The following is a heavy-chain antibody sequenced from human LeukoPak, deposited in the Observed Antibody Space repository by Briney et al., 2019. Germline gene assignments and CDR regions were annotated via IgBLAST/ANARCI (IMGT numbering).Heavy chain of an antibody. V-gene: IGHV3-30*02. J-gene: IGHJ6*03. CDR1: GFTFSSYA. CDR3: AKMVQGSGGLPYYYYYMDG. Sequence: QPGGSLRLSCAASGFTFSSYAMHWVRQAPGKGLKWVAFIRYDGSKKYYADSVKGRFTISRDNSKNTLYLQMNSLRAEDTAVYYYAKMVQGSGGLPYYYYYMDGWGKGNTVTVSS. D-gene: IGHD3-10*01. CDR2: IRYDGSKK.